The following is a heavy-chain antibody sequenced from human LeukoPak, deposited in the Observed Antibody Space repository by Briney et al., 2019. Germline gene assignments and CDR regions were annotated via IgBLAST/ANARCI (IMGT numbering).Heavy chain of an antibody. Sequence: SVKVSCKASGGTFSSYAISWVRQAPGQGHEWMGGIIPIFGTANYAQKFQGRVTITADESTSTAYRELSSLRSEDTAVYYCARGRDTAMRLSYFPSLDIWGQGTMVTVSS. D-gene: IGHD5-18*01. CDR3: ARGRDTAMRLSYFPSLDI. V-gene: IGHV1-69*13. J-gene: IGHJ3*02. CDR2: IIPIFGTA. CDR1: GGTFSSYA.